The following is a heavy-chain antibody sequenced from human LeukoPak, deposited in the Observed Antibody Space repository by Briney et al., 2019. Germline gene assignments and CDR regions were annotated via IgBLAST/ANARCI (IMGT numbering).Heavy chain of an antibody. CDR1: GYTFTRYD. CDR2: MNPNSGNT. D-gene: IGHD3-22*01. V-gene: IGHV1-8*03. J-gene: IGHJ6*03. Sequence: AASVTVSCKASGYTFTRYDINWVRQAAGQGVEGMGWMNPNSGNTDYAQKFQGRVTITRNTSISTAYMELSSLRSEDTAVYSCARCLYYYDISGYYHYYMDVWGKGTTVTVSS. CDR3: ARCLYYYDISGYYHYYMDV.